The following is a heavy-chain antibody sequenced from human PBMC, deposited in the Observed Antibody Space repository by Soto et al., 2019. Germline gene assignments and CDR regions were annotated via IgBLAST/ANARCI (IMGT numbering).Heavy chain of an antibody. D-gene: IGHD3-3*01. V-gene: IGHV4-4*07. CDR2: IYSSGNT. CDR3: ARGQRFSDWVDP. Sequence: SETLSLTCSVSGGTISGYYWTWIRQPAGKGLEWIGRIYSSGNTKYNPPLQSRVTMSLDTSNNQFSLRLTSVTAADTAVYYCARGQRFSDWVDPWGQGTLVTVSS. J-gene: IGHJ5*02. CDR1: GGTISGYY.